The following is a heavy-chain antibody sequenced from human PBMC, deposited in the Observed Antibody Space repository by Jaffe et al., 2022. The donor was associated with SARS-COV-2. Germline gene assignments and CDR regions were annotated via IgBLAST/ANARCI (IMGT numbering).Heavy chain of an antibody. Sequence: EVQLVESGGGLVQPGGSLRLSCAASGFTFSSYWMHWVRQAPGKGLVWVSRINSDGSSTSYADSVKGRFTISRDNAKNTLYLQMNSLRAEDTAVYYCARDPAGVYSGSSWHYYYGMDVWGQGTTVTVSS. CDR1: GFTFSSYW. V-gene: IGHV3-74*01. J-gene: IGHJ6*02. CDR2: INSDGSST. CDR3: ARDPAGVYSGSSWHYYYGMDV. D-gene: IGHD1-26*01.